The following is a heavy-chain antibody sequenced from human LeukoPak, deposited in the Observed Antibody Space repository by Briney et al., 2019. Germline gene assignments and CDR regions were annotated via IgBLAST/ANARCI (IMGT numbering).Heavy chain of an antibody. CDR3: ASGYSSGWYFDY. V-gene: IGHV3-30*04. J-gene: IGHJ4*02. CDR1: RCTFSSYA. Sequence: GRSLRLSCAASRCTFSSYALHWVSQAPGKGLEWVAVISYDGSNKYYADSVKGRFTISRDNSKNTLYLQMNSLRAEDTAVYYCASGYSSGWYFDYWGQGTLFTVSS. D-gene: IGHD6-19*01. CDR2: ISYDGSNK.